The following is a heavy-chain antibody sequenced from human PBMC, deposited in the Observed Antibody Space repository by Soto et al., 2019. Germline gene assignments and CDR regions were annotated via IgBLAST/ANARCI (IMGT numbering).Heavy chain of an antibody. J-gene: IGHJ5*02. V-gene: IGHV1-46*01. Sequence: ASVKVSCKASGYTFTSYYMHWVRQAPGQGLKWMGIINPNDGSTSCAQKLQGRVTMTTDTSTSTAYMELRSLRSGDTAVYYCARAGPRMDNWFDPWGQGTLVTVSS. D-gene: IGHD2-2*03. CDR1: GYTFTSYY. CDR3: ARAGPRMDNWFDP. CDR2: INPNDGST.